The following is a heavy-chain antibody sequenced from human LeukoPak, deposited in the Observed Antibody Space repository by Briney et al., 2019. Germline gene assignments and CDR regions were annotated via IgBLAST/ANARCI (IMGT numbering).Heavy chain of an antibody. CDR1: EFTFSSYA. J-gene: IGHJ4*02. Sequence: GGSLRLSCAASEFTFSSYAMSWVRQAPEKGLEWVSTISGSGGGTYYADSVKGRFTISRDDSKNTLYLQMNSLRAEDTAVYYCVKDLGRYRNNCFDYWGQGTLVTVSS. CDR2: ISGSGGGT. D-gene: IGHD1-26*01. V-gene: IGHV3-23*01. CDR3: VKDLGRYRNNCFDY.